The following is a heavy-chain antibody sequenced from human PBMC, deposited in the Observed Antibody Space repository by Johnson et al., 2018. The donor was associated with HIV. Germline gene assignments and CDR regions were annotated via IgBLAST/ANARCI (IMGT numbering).Heavy chain of an antibody. D-gene: IGHD6-13*01. CDR3: ALISAAAGSDDAFDI. CDR1: GFTFSSYG. CDR2: IRYDGSNK. V-gene: IGHV3-30*02. Sequence: QVQLVESGGGVVQPGGSLRLSCAASGFTFSSYGMHWVRQAPGKGLEWVAFIRYDGSNKYYADSVKGRFTISRDNSKNTLYLQMNSLRAEDTAVYYCALISAAAGSDDAFDIWGQGTMVTVSS. J-gene: IGHJ3*02.